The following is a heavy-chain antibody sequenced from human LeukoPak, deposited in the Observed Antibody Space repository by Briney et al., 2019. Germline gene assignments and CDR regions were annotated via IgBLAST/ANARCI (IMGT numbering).Heavy chain of an antibody. J-gene: IGHJ4*02. Sequence: PSETLSLTCAVYGGSFNVYYWTWIRQPPGKGLEWIGEINHSGSTNYNPSLKSRVSISVDTSKNQFFLNLSSVNAADTAVYYCAREGGGLDYWGQGTLVTGSS. CDR3: AREGGGLDY. CDR2: INHSGST. D-gene: IGHD3-16*01. CDR1: GGSFNVYY. V-gene: IGHV4-34*01.